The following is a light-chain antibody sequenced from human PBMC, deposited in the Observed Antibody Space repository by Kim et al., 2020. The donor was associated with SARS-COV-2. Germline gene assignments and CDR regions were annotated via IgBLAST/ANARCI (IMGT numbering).Light chain of an antibody. Sequence: QTATLTCTRNSNDVGNQGAAWLQQHQGHPPELLSYRNNNRPSGISERFSASRSGNTASLTITALQPEDGADYYCSAWDSSLSAWVFGGGTKLTVL. V-gene: IGLV10-54*04. J-gene: IGLJ3*02. CDR3: SAWDSSLSAWV. CDR2: RNN. CDR1: SNDVGNQG.